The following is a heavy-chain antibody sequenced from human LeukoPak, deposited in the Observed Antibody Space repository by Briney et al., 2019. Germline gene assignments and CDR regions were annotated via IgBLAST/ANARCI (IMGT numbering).Heavy chain of an antibody. CDR1: GYTFTSYY. Sequence: GASVKVSCRASGYTFTSYYLHWVRQAPGQGLEWMGIIHPTVGDTTYEQKFQGRVTMTRDMSTGTVYMDLSSLRSEDTAVYYCARYGFSSVWQGGWHAFDIWGQGTTVTVSS. CDR2: IHPTVGDT. CDR3: ARYGFSSVWQGGWHAFDI. J-gene: IGHJ3*02. V-gene: IGHV1-46*01. D-gene: IGHD6-25*01.